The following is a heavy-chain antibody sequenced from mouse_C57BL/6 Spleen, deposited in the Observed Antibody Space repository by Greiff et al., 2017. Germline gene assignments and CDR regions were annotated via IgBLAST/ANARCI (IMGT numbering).Heavy chain of an antibody. Sequence: VQLQQSVAELVRPGASVKLSCTASGYNIKNTYMHWVKQRPEQGLEWIGRIDPANGNTKYAPKFQGKATITADTSSTTAYLQLSSLTSKATAFYYCDCLYYGNDWFAYWGQGTLVTVSA. CDR1: GYNIKNTY. V-gene: IGHV14-3*01. J-gene: IGHJ3*01. CDR2: IDPANGNT. D-gene: IGHD1-1*01. CDR3: DCLYYGNDWFAY.